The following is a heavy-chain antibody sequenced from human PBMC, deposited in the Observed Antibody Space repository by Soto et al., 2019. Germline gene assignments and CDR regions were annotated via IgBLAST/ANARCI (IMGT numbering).Heavy chain of an antibody. J-gene: IGHJ4*02. CDR3: AYKYLTYFDF. CDR2: IFWDDDK. V-gene: IGHV2-5*02. Sequence: QITLKESGPTLVTPTQTLTLTCAFSGFSLSTNGVGVGWIRQPPGKAPEWLALIFWDDDKRFTPFLENRLTITKDTSKNQVVLTMTNMDPVDTATYFCAYKYLTYFDFWGQGILVTVSS. CDR1: GFSLSTNGVG.